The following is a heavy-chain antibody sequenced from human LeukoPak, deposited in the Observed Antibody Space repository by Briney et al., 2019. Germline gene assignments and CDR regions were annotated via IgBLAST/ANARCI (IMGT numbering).Heavy chain of an antibody. J-gene: IGHJ4*02. CDR1: GGSISSSSYY. D-gene: IGHD3-10*01. Sequence: PSETLSLTCTVSGGSISSSSYYWGWIRQPPGNGLEWIGSIYYSGSTYYNPSLKSRVTISVDTSKNQFSLKLSSVTAADTAVYYCASQTYYYGSGSYYQVDYWGQGTLVTVSS. CDR2: IYYSGST. CDR3: ASQTYYYGSGSYYQVDY. V-gene: IGHV4-39*01.